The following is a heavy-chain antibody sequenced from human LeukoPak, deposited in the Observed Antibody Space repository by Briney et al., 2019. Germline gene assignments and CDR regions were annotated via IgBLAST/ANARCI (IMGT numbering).Heavy chain of an antibody. CDR1: GGSISSYY. D-gene: IGHD6-13*01. CDR3: ARGGIAAADNYFDY. J-gene: IGHJ4*02. CDR2: IYYSGST. Sequence: TPSETLSLTCTVSGGSISSYYWSWIRQPPGKGLEWIGYIYYSGSTNYNPSLKSRVTISVDTSKNQFSLKLSSVTAADTAVYYCARGGIAAADNYFDYWGQGTLVTVSS. V-gene: IGHV4-59*01.